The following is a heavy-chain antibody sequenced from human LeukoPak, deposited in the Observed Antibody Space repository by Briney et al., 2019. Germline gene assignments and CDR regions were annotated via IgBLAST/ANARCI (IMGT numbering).Heavy chain of an antibody. D-gene: IGHD4-17*01. V-gene: IGHV3-7*01. CDR1: GFTFSSYW. J-gene: IGHJ4*02. CDR3: ARDGVLPSTVTTFDY. CDR2: IKQDGSEK. Sequence: GGPLRLSCAASGFTFSSYWMSWVRQAPGKGLEWVANIKQDGSEKYYVDSVKGRFTISRDNANNSLYLQINSLRAEDTAVYNCARDGVLPSTVTTFDYWGQGTLVTVSS.